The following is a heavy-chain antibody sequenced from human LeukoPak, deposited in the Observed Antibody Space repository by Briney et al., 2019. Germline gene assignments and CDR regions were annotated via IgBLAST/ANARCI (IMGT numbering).Heavy chain of an antibody. CDR3: ARTSDYYDSSGYQIPFDY. CDR2: INHSGGT. V-gene: IGHV4-34*01. J-gene: IGHJ4*02. D-gene: IGHD3-22*01. Sequence: SETLSLTCAVYGGSFSGYYWSWIRQPPGKGLEWIGEINHSGGTNYNPSLKSRVTISVDTSKNQFSLKLSSVTAADTAVYYCARTSDYYDSSGYQIPFDYWGQGTLVTVSS. CDR1: GGSFSGYY.